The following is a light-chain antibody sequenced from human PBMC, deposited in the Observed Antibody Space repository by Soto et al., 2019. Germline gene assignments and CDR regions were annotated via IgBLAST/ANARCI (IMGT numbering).Light chain of an antibody. V-gene: IGLV1-47*01. CDR1: SSNIGSNY. CDR3: AAWDDSLSGHYA. CDR2: QNN. J-gene: IGLJ1*01. Sequence: QSVLAQPPSASGTPGQRVTISCSGGSSNIGSNYVYWFQQFPGTAPKLLIYQNNQRPSGVPDRFSGSTSGTSASLTISGLRSEDEADYYCAAWDDSLSGHYAFGTGTKLTVL.